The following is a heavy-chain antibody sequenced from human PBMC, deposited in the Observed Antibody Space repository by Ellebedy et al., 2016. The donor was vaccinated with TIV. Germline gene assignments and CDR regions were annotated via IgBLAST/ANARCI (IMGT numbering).Heavy chain of an antibody. CDR3: TTARPVVVVAASSLDY. CDR2: IIPILGIA. D-gene: IGHD2-15*01. J-gene: IGHJ4*02. V-gene: IGHV1-69*04. CDR1: AGTFSSYA. Sequence: SVKVSXXASAGTFSSYAISWVRQDPGQGLEWMGRIIPILGIANYAQKFQGRVTITADKSTSTTYMELSSLRSEDTAVYYCTTARPVVVVAASSLDYWGQGTLVTVSS.